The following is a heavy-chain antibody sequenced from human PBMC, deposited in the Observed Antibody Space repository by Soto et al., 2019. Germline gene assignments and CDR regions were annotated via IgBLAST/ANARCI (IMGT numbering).Heavy chain of an antibody. CDR1: GYTFTSYD. CDR2: MNPNSGNT. V-gene: IGHV1-8*01. CDR3: ASLCYGSGSYYYYYGMDV. Sequence: QVQLVQSGAEVKKPGASVKVSCKASGYTFTSYDINWVRQATGQGLEWMGWMNPNSGNTGYAQKFQGRVTMTRNTSISTAYMELSSLRSEDTAVYYCASLCYGSGSYYYYYGMDVWGQGTTVTVSS. D-gene: IGHD3-10*01. J-gene: IGHJ6*02.